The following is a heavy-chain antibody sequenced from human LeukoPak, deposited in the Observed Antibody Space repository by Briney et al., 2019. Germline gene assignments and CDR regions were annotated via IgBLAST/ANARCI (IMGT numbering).Heavy chain of an antibody. Sequence: PGGSLRLSCAASRFTFTSYVMHWVRHAPGKGLQWVALISYDGSNKYYADSVTGRFTISRDNSKNTLYLQMNSLRAEDTVVYYCARPRGAAAGTFGFDPWGQGTLVTVSS. D-gene: IGHD6-13*01. CDR3: ARPRGAAAGTFGFDP. J-gene: IGHJ5*02. V-gene: IGHV3-30*03. CDR2: ISYDGSNK. CDR1: RFTFTSYV.